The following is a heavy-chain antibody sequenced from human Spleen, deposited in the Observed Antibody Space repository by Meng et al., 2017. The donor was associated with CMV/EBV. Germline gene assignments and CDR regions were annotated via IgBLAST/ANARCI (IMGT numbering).Heavy chain of an antibody. V-gene: IGHV3-9*01. CDR2: ITWSSSTV. CDR1: GFAFDDYA. Sequence: GGSLRLSCTASGFAFDDYAAHWVRQAPGKGLEWVSSITWSSSTVAYADSVKGRFTVSRDNAKKSLYLQMDSLRTEDTAVYYCARDSGHGLDVWGRGTTVTVSS. J-gene: IGHJ6*02. CDR3: ARDSGHGLDV.